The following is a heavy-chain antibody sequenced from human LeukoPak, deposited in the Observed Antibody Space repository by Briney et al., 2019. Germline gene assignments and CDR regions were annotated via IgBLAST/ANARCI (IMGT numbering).Heavy chain of an antibody. J-gene: IGHJ6*04. CDR2: IKQDGSEK. V-gene: IGHV3-7*01. CDR1: GFTFSSYW. D-gene: IGHD3-10*02. CDR3: AELGITMIGGV. Sequence: GGPLRLSCAASGFTFSSYWMSWVRQAPGKGLEWVANIKQDGSEKYYVDSVKGRFTISRDNAKNSLYLQMNSLRAEDTAVYYCAELGITMIGGVWGKGTTVTISS.